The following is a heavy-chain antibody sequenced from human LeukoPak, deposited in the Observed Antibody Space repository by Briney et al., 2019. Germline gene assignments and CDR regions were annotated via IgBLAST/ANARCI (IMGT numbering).Heavy chain of an antibody. J-gene: IGHJ5*02. Sequence: SVKVSCKASGGTFSSYAISWVRQAPGQGLEWMGGIIPIVGTANYAQKFQGRVTITADESTSTAYMELSSLRSEDTAVYYCARVGGYRSSTSCRNWFDPWGQGTLVTVSS. CDR2: IIPIVGTA. CDR1: GGTFSSYA. D-gene: IGHD2-2*01. V-gene: IGHV1-69*01. CDR3: ARVGGYRSSTSCRNWFDP.